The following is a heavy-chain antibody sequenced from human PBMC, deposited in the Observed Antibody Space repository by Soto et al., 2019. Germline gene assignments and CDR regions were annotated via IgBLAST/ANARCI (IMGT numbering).Heavy chain of an antibody. CDR3: ASGRHSSSWYY. CDR1: GGSFSGYY. Sequence: KPSETLSLTCAVYGGSFSGYYWSWMRQPPGKGLEWIGEINHSGSTNYNPALKSRVTISVDTSKNQFSLKLSSVTAADTAAYYSASGRHSSSWYYWGQGTLVTVSS. V-gene: IGHV4-34*01. J-gene: IGHJ4*02. D-gene: IGHD6-13*01. CDR2: INHSGST.